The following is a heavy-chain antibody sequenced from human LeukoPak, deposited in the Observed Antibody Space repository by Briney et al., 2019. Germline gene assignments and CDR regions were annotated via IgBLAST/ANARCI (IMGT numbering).Heavy chain of an antibody. Sequence: PGGSLRLSCAASGFTFSSYAMSWVRQAPGKGLEWVSAISGSGGSTYYADSVKGRFTISRDNSKNTLYLQMNSLRAEDTAVYYCAKESSGYSYGIDYFDYWGQGTLVTVSS. CDR3: AKESSGYSYGIDYFDY. CDR2: ISGSGGST. CDR1: GFTFSSYA. D-gene: IGHD5-18*01. J-gene: IGHJ4*02. V-gene: IGHV3-23*01.